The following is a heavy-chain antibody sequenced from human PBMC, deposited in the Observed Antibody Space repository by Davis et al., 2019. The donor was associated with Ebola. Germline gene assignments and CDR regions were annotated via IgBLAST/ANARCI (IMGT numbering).Heavy chain of an antibody. CDR2: ISSSSSYL. CDR1: GFTFSSYS. V-gene: IGHV3-21*01. CDR3: ARLGATVY. J-gene: IGHJ4*02. D-gene: IGHD1-26*01. Sequence: RLSCAASGFTFSSYSMNWVRQAPGKGLEWVSSISSSSSYLYYADSVKGRFTISRDNAKNSLYLQMNSLRAEDTAVYYCARLGATVYWGQGTLVTVSS.